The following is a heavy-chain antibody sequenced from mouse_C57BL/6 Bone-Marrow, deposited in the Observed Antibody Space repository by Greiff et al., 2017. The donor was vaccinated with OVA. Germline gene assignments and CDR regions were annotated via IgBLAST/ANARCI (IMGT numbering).Heavy chain of an antibody. CDR1: GFTFSDYG. V-gene: IGHV5-17*01. Sequence: DVHLVESGGGLVKPGGSLKLSCAASGFTFSDYGMHWVRQAPEKGLEWVAYISSGSSTIYYADTVKGRFTISRDNAKNTLFLQMTSLRSEDTAMYYCARGTTVASSYAMDYWGQGTSVTVSS. CDR3: ARGTTVASSYAMDY. J-gene: IGHJ4*01. CDR2: ISSGSSTI. D-gene: IGHD1-1*01.